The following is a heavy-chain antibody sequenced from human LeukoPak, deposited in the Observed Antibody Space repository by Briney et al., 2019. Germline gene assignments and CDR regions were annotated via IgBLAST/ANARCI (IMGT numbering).Heavy chain of an antibody. Sequence: ASVKVSCKASGGTFSSYAISWVRQAPGQGLEWMGGIIPIFGTANYAQKFQGRVTITTDESTSTAYMELSSLRPEDTAVYYCARGYCSSTSCYDDYWGQGTLVTVSS. J-gene: IGHJ4*02. V-gene: IGHV1-69*05. CDR2: IIPIFGTA. CDR3: ARGYCSSTSCYDDY. D-gene: IGHD2-2*01. CDR1: GGTFSSYA.